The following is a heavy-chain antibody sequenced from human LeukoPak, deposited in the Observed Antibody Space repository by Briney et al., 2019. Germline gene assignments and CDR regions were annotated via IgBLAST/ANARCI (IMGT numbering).Heavy chain of an antibody. CDR2: IYSSWST. V-gene: IGHV4-4*09. CDR3: ARHFRSAASQRALDS. Sequence: SETLSLTCTVSGGSISSYYWSWIRQPPGKGLEWIAYIYSSWSTDYNPSLKSRVTISVDTSKNQFSLKLRSVTAADTAVYYCARHFRSAASQRALDSWGQGNLVTVSS. D-gene: IGHD3-3*02. J-gene: IGHJ4*02. CDR1: GGSISSYY.